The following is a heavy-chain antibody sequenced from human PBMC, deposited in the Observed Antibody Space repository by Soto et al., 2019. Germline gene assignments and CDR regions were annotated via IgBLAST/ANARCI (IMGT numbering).Heavy chain of an antibody. CDR2: IYYSGST. D-gene: IGHD3-9*01. Sequence: SETLSLTCTVSGGSISSYYWSWIRQPPGKGLEWIGYIYYSGSTNYNPSLKSRVTISVDTSKNQFSLKLSSVTAADTAVYYCARLTKRAGWFDPWGQGTLVTVSS. J-gene: IGHJ5*02. CDR1: GGSISSYY. V-gene: IGHV4-59*01. CDR3: ARLTKRAGWFDP.